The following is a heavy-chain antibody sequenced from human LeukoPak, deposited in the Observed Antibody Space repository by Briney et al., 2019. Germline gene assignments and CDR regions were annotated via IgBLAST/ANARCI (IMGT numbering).Heavy chain of an antibody. D-gene: IGHD6-6*01. CDR1: GFTFSSYA. J-gene: IGHJ4*02. CDR3: AKGAPSSSSIFDF. CDR2: ISGDGGNT. V-gene: IGHV3-23*01. Sequence: GGSLRLSCAASGFTFSSYAMSWVRQAPGKGLEWVSAISGDGGNTYYADSVKGRFTISRDNSKNTLDLQMNSLRAEDTAVYYCAKGAPSSSSIFDFWGPGTLVTVSS.